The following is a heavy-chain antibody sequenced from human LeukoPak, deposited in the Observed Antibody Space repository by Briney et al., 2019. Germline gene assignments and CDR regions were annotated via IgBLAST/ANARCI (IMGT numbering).Heavy chain of an antibody. V-gene: IGHV4-34*01. J-gene: IGHJ4*02. CDR2: INHSGGT. D-gene: IGHD3-10*01. Sequence: SETLSLTCAVYGGSFSGYYWSWIRQPPGKGLEWIGEINHSGGTNYNPSLKSRVTISVDTSKNQFSLKLSSVTAADTAVYYCARGPYLPFDYWGQGTLVTVSS. CDR1: GGSFSGYY. CDR3: ARGPYLPFDY.